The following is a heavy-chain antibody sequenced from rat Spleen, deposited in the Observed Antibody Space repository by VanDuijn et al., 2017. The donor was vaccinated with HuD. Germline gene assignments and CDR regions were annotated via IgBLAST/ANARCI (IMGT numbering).Heavy chain of an antibody. D-gene: IGHD5-1*01. CDR2: ISYSGST. V-gene: IGHV3-1*01. CDR1: GYSITSNY. J-gene: IGHJ2*01. CDR3: TRENWVFDY. Sequence: EVQLQESGPGLVKPSQSLSLTCSVTGYSITSNYWGWIRKFPGNKMEWLGYISYSGSTSYKPSLKTRISITRDTSKNQFFLQLNSVSTEDTATYYCTRENWVFDYWGQGVMVTVSS.